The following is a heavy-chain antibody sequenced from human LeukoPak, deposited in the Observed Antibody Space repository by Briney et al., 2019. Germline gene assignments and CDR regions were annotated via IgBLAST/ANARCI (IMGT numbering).Heavy chain of an antibody. D-gene: IGHD5-18*01. Sequence: GGSLRLSCAASGFTFSSYAMHWVRQAPGKGLEWVAVISNDGSNKYHADSVKGRFTISRDNSKNTLYLQMNSLRAEDTAVYYCATHTAMGRVFDYWGQGTLVTVSS. CDR2: ISNDGSNK. CDR1: GFTFSSYA. V-gene: IGHV3-30-3*01. J-gene: IGHJ4*02. CDR3: ATHTAMGRVFDY.